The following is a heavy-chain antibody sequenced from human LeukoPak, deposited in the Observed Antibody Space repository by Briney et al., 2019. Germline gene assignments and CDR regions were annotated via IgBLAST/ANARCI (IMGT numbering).Heavy chain of an antibody. J-gene: IGHJ3*02. V-gene: IGHV4-59*01. D-gene: IGHD3-9*01. Sequence: SETLSLTCTVSGGSISSYYWSWIRQPPRKGPEWIGYIYYSGSTNYNPSLKSRVTISVDTSKNQFSLKLSSVTAADTAVYYCARVLTYYDILTGYYPHAFDIWGQGTMVTVSS. CDR2: IYYSGST. CDR3: ARVLTYYDILTGYYPHAFDI. CDR1: GGSISSYY.